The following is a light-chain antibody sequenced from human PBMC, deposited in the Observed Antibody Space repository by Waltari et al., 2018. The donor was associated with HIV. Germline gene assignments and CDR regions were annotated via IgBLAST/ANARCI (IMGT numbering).Light chain of an antibody. CDR2: GGT. CDR3: CSCATPNTRV. CDR1: SSDVGSCKF. Sequence: QSALTQPASVSGSPGQSISISCTGTSSDVGSCKFVSWYQQHPGKAPKLLIYGGTKRPSGVSNRFSASKSGNTASLTISGLQAEDEADYYCCSCATPNTRVFGGGTKLTVL. V-gene: IGLV2-23*01. J-gene: IGLJ3*02.